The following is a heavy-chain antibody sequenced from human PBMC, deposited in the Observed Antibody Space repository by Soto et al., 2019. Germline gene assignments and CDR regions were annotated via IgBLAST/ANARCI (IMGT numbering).Heavy chain of an antibody. J-gene: IGHJ4*02. Sequence: QVQVKESGPGLVKPSETLSLTCTVSGGSIADYSWRWIRQSAGKGLEWLGRISINGNSHYHPSLRSRVTMSIETSKNQFSLNLRSVTAADTAVYYCARESGDNWTYEVEWGQGTLVTVSS. D-gene: IGHD1-20*01. V-gene: IGHV4-4*07. CDR2: ISINGNS. CDR3: ARESGDNWTYEVE. CDR1: GGSIADYS.